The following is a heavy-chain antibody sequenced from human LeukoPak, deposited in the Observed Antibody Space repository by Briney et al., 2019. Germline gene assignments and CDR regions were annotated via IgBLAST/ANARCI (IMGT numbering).Heavy chain of an antibody. V-gene: IGHV1-69*05. Sequence: GASVTVSCKASGGTFSSYAISWVRQAPGQGLEWMGGIIPIFGTANYAQKFQGRVTITTDESTSTAYMELSSLRSEDTAVYYCARDKHDAFDIWGQGTMVTVSS. J-gene: IGHJ3*02. CDR1: GGTFSSYA. CDR3: ARDKHDAFDI. CDR2: IIPIFGTA.